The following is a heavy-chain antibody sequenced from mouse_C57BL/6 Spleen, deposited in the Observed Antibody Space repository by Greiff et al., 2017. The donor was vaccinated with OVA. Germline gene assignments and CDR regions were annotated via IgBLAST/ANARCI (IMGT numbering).Heavy chain of an antibody. J-gene: IGHJ2*01. Sequence: QVQLQQPGTELVKPGASVKLSCKASGYTFTSYWMHWVKQRPGQGLEWIGNINPSNGGTNYNEKFKSTAKLTVDKSSSTAYMQLSSLTSEDSAVYYCAREGVRPYYFDYWGQGTTLTVSS. CDR2: INPSNGGT. D-gene: IGHD1-2*01. V-gene: IGHV1-53*01. CDR3: AREGVRPYYFDY. CDR1: GYTFTSYW.